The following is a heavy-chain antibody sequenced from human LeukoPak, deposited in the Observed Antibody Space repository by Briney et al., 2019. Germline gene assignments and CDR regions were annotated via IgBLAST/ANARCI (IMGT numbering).Heavy chain of an antibody. D-gene: IGHD3-22*01. Sequence: SETLSLTCTVSGGSISSGGYYWSWIRQHPGKGLEWLGYIYYSGSTYYNPSLKSRVTISVDTSKNQFSLKLSSVTAADTAVYYCARSRYDSSGYYPIDYWGQGTLVTVSS. CDR1: GGSISSGGYY. CDR3: ARSRYDSSGYYPIDY. V-gene: IGHV4-31*03. CDR2: IYYSGST. J-gene: IGHJ4*02.